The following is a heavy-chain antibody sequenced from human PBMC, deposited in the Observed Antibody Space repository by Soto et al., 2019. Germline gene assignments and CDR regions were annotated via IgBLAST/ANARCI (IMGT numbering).Heavy chain of an antibody. CDR1: GYAFTTYG. D-gene: IGHD1-1*01. CDR2: ISAHNGNT. V-gene: IGHV1-18*01. Sequence: QVHLVQSGAEVKKPGASVKVSCRGSGYAFTTYGITWVRQAPGQGLEWMGWISAHNGNTNYAQKLQGRVTVTRDTPTSTAYMELRSLRSDATAVYSCARGGYGNYWGQGALFPVSS. CDR3: ARGGYGNY. J-gene: IGHJ4*02.